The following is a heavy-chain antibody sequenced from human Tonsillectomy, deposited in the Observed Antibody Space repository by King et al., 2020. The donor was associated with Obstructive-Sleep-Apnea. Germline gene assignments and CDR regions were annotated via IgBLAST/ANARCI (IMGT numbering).Heavy chain of an antibody. CDR1: GGTFSSYA. D-gene: IGHD3-22*01. CDR2: IIPILGIA. J-gene: IGHJ3*02. Sequence: VQLVESGAEVKKPGSSVKVSCKASGGTFSSYAISWVRQAPGQGLEWMGRIIPILGIANYAQKFQGRVTITADKSTSTAYMELSSLRSEDTAVYYCARGDSSGYYYGGAFDIWGQGTMVTVSS. CDR3: ARGDSSGYYYGGAFDI. V-gene: IGHV1-69*09.